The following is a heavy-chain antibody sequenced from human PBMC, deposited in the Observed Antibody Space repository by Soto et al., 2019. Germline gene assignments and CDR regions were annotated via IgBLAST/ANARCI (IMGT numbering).Heavy chain of an antibody. Sequence: GESLKISCDGFGYNFATYWIAWVRQMPGKGLEYMGIIYPGDSDSRYSPSLQGQVTFSADKSISTAYMQWSSLKASDTAMYYCARHGFYGDYASNYFDPWGQGTLVTVSS. V-gene: IGHV5-51*01. CDR1: GYNFATYW. CDR2: IYPGDSDS. CDR3: ARHGFYGDYASNYFDP. J-gene: IGHJ5*02. D-gene: IGHD4-17*01.